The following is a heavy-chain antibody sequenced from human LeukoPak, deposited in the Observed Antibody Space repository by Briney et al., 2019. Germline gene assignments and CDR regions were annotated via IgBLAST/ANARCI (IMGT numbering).Heavy chain of an antibody. CDR3: ARGWTTGTTPFDAFDI. V-gene: IGHV4-30-4*01. CDR2: IYYSGST. CDR1: GGSISSGDYY. J-gene: IGHJ3*02. Sequence: SETLSLTCTVSGGSISSGDYYWSWIRQPPGKGLEWIGYIYYSGSTYYNPSLKSRVTISVDRSKNQFSLKLSSVTAADTAVYYCARGWTTGTTPFDAFDIWGQGTLVTVSS. D-gene: IGHD1-1*01.